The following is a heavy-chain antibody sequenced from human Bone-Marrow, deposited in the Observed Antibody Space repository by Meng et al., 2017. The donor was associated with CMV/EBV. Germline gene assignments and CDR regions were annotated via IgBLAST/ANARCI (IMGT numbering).Heavy chain of an antibody. CDR2: MDHSGST. J-gene: IGHJ4*02. V-gene: IGHV4-59*01. CDR3: ARGVAARPSPFDY. D-gene: IGHD6-6*01. Sequence: CNVSGGSISSSYWSWIRQPPGRELEWIGYMDHSGSTNYNPSLKSRVTMSVDTSKNQFSLNLNSVTAADTAVYYCARGVAARPSPFDYWGQGTLVTVSS. CDR1: GGSISSSY.